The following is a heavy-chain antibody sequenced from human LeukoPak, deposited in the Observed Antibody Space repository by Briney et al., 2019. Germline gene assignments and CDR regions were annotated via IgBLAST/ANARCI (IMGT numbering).Heavy chain of an antibody. Sequence: GASVKVSCKASGYTFTGYYMHWVRQAPGQGLEWMGWINPNSGGTNYAQKFQGRVTMTRDTSISTAYMELSRLRSDDTAVYYCARGRDGGYAKAIKYYFDYWGQGTLVTVSS. CDR3: ARGRDGGYAKAIKYYFDY. D-gene: IGHD5-12*01. CDR1: GYTFTGYY. V-gene: IGHV1-2*02. CDR2: INPNSGGT. J-gene: IGHJ4*02.